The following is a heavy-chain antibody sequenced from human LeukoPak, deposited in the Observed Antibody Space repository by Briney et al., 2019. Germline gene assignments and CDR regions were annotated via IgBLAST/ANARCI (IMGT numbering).Heavy chain of an antibody. CDR3: ARDLYSSGWFDY. V-gene: IGHV3-53*01. D-gene: IGHD6-19*01. J-gene: IGHJ4*02. CDR2: IYSGGAT. Sequence: PGGSLRLSCAASGFTVSGNYMSWVRRAPGKGLEWVSIIYSGGATYYADSVKGRFTISRDNSNNTLYLQMNSLRAEDTAVYCCARDLYSSGWFDYWGQGTLVTVSS. CDR1: GFTVSGNY.